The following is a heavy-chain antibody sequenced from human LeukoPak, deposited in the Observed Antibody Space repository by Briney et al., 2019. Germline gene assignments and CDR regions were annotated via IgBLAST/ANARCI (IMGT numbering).Heavy chain of an antibody. V-gene: IGHV1-46*01. CDR1: GYTSTSYF. CDR2: VNPSSGST. CDR3: ARAVGPRGGNWFDP. J-gene: IGHJ5*02. Sequence: GASVKVSCKASGYTSTSYFMHWVRQAPGQGLEWMGVVNPSSGSTTYSQKFQGRVTMTRDTSTSTVYMDLSSLRSEDTAVYYCARAVGPRGGNWFDPWGQGTLVTVSS. D-gene: IGHD1-26*01.